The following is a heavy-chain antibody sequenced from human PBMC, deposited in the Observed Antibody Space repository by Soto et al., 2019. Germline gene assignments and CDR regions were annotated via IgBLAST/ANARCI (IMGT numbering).Heavy chain of an antibody. CDR2: ISYDGSNK. J-gene: IGHJ4*02. V-gene: IGHV3-30*18. CDR3: AKELYYYDSSGCLDY. D-gene: IGHD3-22*01. Sequence: VQLVESGGGVVQPGRSLRLSCATSGFTFSSYGMHWVRQAPGKGLEWVAVISYDGSNKYYADSVKGRFTISRDNSKKTLYLQMNSLRAEDTAVYYCAKELYYYDSSGCLDYWGQGTLVTVSS. CDR1: GFTFSSYG.